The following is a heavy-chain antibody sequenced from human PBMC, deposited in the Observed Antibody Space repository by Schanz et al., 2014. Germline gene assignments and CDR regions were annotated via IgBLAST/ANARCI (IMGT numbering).Heavy chain of an antibody. CDR3: ARQRSYFYAMDV. V-gene: IGHV3-23*01. J-gene: IGHJ6*02. CDR1: GFTFGSYA. Sequence: EVRLLESGGGLVQPGGSLRLSCVGSGFTFGSYAMNWVRQAPGKGLEWVSTIRTSASDTFYADSVKGRFTISRDNSQNTLYLQMISLGVDDTAVYYCARQRSYFYAMDVWGQGTTVTVSS. CDR2: IRTSASDT.